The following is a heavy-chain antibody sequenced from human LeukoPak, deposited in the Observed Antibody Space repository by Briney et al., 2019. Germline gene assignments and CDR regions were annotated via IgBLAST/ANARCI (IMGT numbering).Heavy chain of an antibody. J-gene: IGHJ3*02. D-gene: IGHD6-19*01. CDR2: ISYDGSNK. CDR1: GFTFSSYA. CDR3: ARSRGCANAFDI. Sequence: GRSLRLSCAASGFTFSSYAMHWVRQAPGKGLEWVAVISYDGSNKYYADSVKGRFTISRDNSKNTLYLQMNSLRAEDTAVYYCARSRGCANAFDIWGQGTMVTVSS. V-gene: IGHV3-30*04.